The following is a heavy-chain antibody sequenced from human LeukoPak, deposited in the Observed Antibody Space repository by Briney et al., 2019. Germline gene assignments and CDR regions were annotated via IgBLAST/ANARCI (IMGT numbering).Heavy chain of an antibody. D-gene: IGHD4-23*01. CDR1: GFTFSSHT. Sequence: PGGSLRLSCAASGFTFSSHTMHWVRQAPGKGLEWVSVIYSGGSTYYADSVKGRFTISRDNSKNTLYLQMNSLRAEDTAVYYCAREDDYGGNFDYWGQGTLVTVSS. J-gene: IGHJ4*02. CDR2: IYSGGST. CDR3: AREDDYGGNFDY. V-gene: IGHV3-66*02.